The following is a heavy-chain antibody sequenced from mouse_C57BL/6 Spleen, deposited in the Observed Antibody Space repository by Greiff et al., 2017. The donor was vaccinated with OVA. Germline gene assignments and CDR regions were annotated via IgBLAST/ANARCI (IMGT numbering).Heavy chain of an antibody. Sequence: EVKLMESGPELVKPGASVKISCKASGYSFTDYNMNWVKQSNGKSLEWIGVINPNYGTTSYNQKFKGKATLTVDQSSSTAYMQLNSLTSEDSAVYYCARWGHYYGSNYYAMDYWGQGTSVTVSS. D-gene: IGHD1-1*01. J-gene: IGHJ4*01. CDR1: GYSFTDYN. CDR3: ARWGHYYGSNYYAMDY. V-gene: IGHV1-39*01. CDR2: INPNYGTT.